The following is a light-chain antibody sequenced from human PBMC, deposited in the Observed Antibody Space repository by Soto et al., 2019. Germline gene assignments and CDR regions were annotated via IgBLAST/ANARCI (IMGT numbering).Light chain of an antibody. CDR1: QDIGND. CDR2: AAS. J-gene: IGKJ2*01. Sequence: AIRMTQSPSSLSASVGDRVTITCRASQDIGNDLGWYQQKPGKAPKLLIYAASSLESGVPSRFSGSGSGTDFTLTISSLQPEDFATYYCLQDYNRPYTFGQGSRLEIK. CDR3: LQDYNRPYT. V-gene: IGKV1-6*01.